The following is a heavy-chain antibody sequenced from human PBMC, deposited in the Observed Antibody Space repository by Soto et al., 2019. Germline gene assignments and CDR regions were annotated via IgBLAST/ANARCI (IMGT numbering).Heavy chain of an antibody. V-gene: IGHV3-23*01. CDR3: AKDRQFRSYYESAGHYNN. CDR2: ISGSGGVT. Sequence: EVQLLESGGGLVQPGGSLRLTCVAYGFTFRNYDMRWVRQAPGKGLEWVSGISGSGGVTYYADSVKGRFTISRDNSKNTLYLQMNSLRANDTAVYYCAKDRQFRSYYESAGHYNNWGQGTLVTVSS. J-gene: IGHJ4*02. D-gene: IGHD3-10*01. CDR1: GFTFRNYD.